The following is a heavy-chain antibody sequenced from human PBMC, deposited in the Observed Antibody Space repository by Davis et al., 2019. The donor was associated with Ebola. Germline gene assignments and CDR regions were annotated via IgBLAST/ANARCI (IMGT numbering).Heavy chain of an antibody. CDR1: GASFSGYY. J-gene: IGHJ4*02. D-gene: IGHD3-9*01. V-gene: IGHV4-34*01. CDR2: INHSGST. Sequence: SETLSLTCAVYGASFSGYYWTWIRQPPGKGLEWIGEINHSGSTNYNPSLKSRVTISVDTSKNQFSLKLNSVTAADTAVYYCARGPFDDILTGYYWNFDYWGQGTLVTVSS. CDR3: ARGPFDDILTGYYWNFDY.